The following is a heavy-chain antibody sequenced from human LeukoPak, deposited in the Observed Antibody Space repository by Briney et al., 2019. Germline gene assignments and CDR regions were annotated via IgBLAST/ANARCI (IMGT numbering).Heavy chain of an antibody. CDR1: GGSFSNFT. V-gene: IGHV1-46*01. D-gene: IGHD4/OR15-4a*01. Sequence: ASVKVSCKASGGSFSNFTITWVRQAPGQGLEWMGIINPSGGSTSYAQKFQGRVTMTRDTSTSTVYMELSSLRSEDTAVYYCARDRPAMVPFGYWGQGTLVTVSS. CDR2: INPSGGST. CDR3: ARDRPAMVPFGY. J-gene: IGHJ4*02.